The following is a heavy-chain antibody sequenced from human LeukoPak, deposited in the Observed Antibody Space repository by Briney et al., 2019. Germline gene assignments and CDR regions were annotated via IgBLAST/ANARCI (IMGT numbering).Heavy chain of an antibody. CDR2: ISYDGSNK. CDR1: GFTFSSYG. CDR3: AKDQGFSSGWFDAFDI. V-gene: IGHV3-30*18. J-gene: IGHJ3*02. Sequence: AGRSLRLSCGASGFTFSSYGMHWVRQAPGKGLEWVAVISYDGSNKYYADSVKGRFTISRDNSKNTLYLQMNSLRAEDTAVYYCAKDQGFSSGWFDAFDIWGQGTMVTVSS. D-gene: IGHD6-19*01.